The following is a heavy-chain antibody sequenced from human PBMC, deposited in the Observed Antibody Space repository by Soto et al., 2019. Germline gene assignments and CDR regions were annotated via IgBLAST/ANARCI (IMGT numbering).Heavy chain of an antibody. V-gene: IGHV4-61*01. CDR3: ARGRSDSAGSSFGRRIDV. Sequence: QVQLQESGPGLVKFSETLSLICFVSGEALGSGQSYWNWIRQPPGKGLEWIGQTFVTGATKYSASRKSRVTMSVDTSKSQISLTLTSVTAADSATYFCARGRSDSAGSSFGRRIDVWGQGPTVTVSS. CDR2: TFVTGAT. CDR1: GEALGSGQSY. J-gene: IGHJ6*02. D-gene: IGHD3-10*01.